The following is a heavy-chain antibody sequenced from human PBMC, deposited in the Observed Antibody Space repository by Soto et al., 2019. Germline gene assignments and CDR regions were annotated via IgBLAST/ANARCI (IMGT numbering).Heavy chain of an antibody. J-gene: IGHJ2*01. V-gene: IGHV4-59*01. D-gene: IGHD1-1*01. CDR2: IYYSGST. CDR1: GGSISSYY. Sequence: QVQLQESGPGLVKPSETLSLTCTVSGGSISSYYWSWIRQPPGKGLEWIGYIYYSGSTNYNPSLTSRVTISVDTSKNQSSLKLSSVTAADTAVYYCARVWTFHWYFELWGRGTLVTVSS. CDR3: ARVWTFHWYFEL.